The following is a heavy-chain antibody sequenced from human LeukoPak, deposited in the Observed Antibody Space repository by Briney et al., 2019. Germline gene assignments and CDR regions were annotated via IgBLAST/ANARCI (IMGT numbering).Heavy chain of an antibody. Sequence: ASVRVSCKASGFSLRDYYVQWVRQVPGQGLEWVGWMYFNSGATRYAPKFQGRVTLTGDTSTTTIYMELSGLGSDDTAMYYCAREGSSASGQDWYAFDIWGQEIMVTVSS. CDR3: AREGSSASGQDWYAFDI. D-gene: IGHD5-12*01. J-gene: IGHJ3*02. V-gene: IGHV1-2*02. CDR2: MYFNSGAT. CDR1: GFSLRDYY.